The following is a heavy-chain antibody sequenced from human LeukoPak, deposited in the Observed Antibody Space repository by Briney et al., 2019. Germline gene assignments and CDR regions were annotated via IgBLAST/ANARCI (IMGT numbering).Heavy chain of an antibody. Sequence: RGSLRLSCAASGFTFSDYYMSWIRQAPGKRLEWVSYISSSGSTIYYADSVKGRFTISRDNAKNSLYLQMNSLRAEDTAVYYCAKGHSSSFRYFDYWGQGTLVTVS. J-gene: IGHJ4*02. CDR1: GFTFSDYY. D-gene: IGHD6-6*01. CDR2: ISSSGSTI. CDR3: AKGHSSSFRYFDY. V-gene: IGHV3-11*04.